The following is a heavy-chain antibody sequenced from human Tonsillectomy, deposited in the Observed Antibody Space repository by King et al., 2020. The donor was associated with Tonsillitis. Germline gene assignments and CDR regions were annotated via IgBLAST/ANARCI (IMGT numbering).Heavy chain of an antibody. J-gene: IGHJ5*02. V-gene: IGHV5-51*03. D-gene: IGHD6-19*01. CDR3: ARGKGAVSAYNWFDP. CDR1: GYSFSSYW. Sequence: GQLVQSGAEEKKPGESLKISCKASGYSFSSYWIGWVRQMPGKGLEWMGIIYPGDSDTRYSPSFQGQVTISADKSISTAYLQWSSLKASDTATYYCARGKGAVSAYNWFDPWGQGTLVTVSS. CDR2: IYPGDSDT.